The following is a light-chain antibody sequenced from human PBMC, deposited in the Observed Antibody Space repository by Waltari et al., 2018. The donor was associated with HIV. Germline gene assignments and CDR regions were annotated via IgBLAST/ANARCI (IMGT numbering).Light chain of an antibody. CDR3: LQYNNWWT. CDR2: DAS. J-gene: IGKJ1*01. CDR1: QSVSSN. Sequence: EIVMTQSPATLSVSPGERATLSCRASQSVSSNLAWYQQKPGQAPRLLIYDASTRATGIPARCSGGGSGTDFSLTISSLQSEDFAVYYCLQYNNWWTFGQGTKVEIK. V-gene: IGKV3-15*01.